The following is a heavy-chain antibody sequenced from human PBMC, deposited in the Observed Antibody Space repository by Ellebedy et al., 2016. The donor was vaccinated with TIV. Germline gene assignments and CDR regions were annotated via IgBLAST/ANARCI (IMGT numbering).Heavy chain of an antibody. CDR2: INPNSGVT. V-gene: IGHV1-2*02. J-gene: IGHJ4*02. CDR1: GNPFSDYY. Sequence: AASVKVSCKASGNPFSDYYIYWVRQAPGQGLEWMGWINPNSGVTNFAQKFQGRVTMTRDTSISTAYMELSRLRSDDTAVYYCAKDRSPLLMGLLVYWGQGSLVTVSS. D-gene: IGHD3-10*01. CDR3: AKDRSPLLMGLLVY.